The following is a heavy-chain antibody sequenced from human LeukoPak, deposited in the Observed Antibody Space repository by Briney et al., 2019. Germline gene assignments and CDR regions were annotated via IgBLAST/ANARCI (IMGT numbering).Heavy chain of an antibody. CDR2: ISFDGSNQ. V-gene: IGHV3-30*18. CDR3: AKVIVIAAAGTGSDY. D-gene: IGHD6-13*01. CDR1: GFTFSSYG. Sequence: GRSLRLSCAASGFTFSSYGMNWVRQAPGKGLEWVAAISFDGSNQYYADSVKGRFTVSRDKSKNTLYLQMNSLRAEDTAVYYCAKVIVIAAAGTGSDYWGQGTLVTVSS. J-gene: IGHJ4*02.